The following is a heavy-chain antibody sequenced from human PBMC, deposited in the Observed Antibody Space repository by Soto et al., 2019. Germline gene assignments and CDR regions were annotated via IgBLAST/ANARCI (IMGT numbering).Heavy chain of an antibody. Sequence: QVQLVESGGGVVQPGRSLRLSCAASGFTFSSYGMHWVRQAPGKGLEWVAGITYDGSNKYYADSVKGRFTISRDNSKNTLYLQMNSLRAEDTAVYYFAKDSTLPVVAPSPWGQGTLVTVSS. CDR3: AKDSTLPVVAPSP. CDR2: ITYDGSNK. D-gene: IGHD2-15*01. J-gene: IGHJ5*02. V-gene: IGHV3-30*18. CDR1: GFTFSSYG.